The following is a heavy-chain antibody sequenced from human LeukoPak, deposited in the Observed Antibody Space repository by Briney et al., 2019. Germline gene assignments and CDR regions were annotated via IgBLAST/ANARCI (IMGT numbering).Heavy chain of an antibody. D-gene: IGHD1-1*01. CDR3: ARRYNWNDRWD. CDR1: GGSISSTNYY. Sequence: SETLSLTCTVSGGSISSTNYYWGWIRQPPGKGLEWIGSTYYSGGTYYNPSLKSRLTISLDTSKNQFSLRLSSVTAADTAFYYCARRYNWNDRWDWGQGTLVTVSP. CDR2: TYYSGGT. J-gene: IGHJ4*02. V-gene: IGHV4-39*07.